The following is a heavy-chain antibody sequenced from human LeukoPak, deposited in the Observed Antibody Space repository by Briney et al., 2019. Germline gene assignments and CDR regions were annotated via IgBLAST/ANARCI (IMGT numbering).Heavy chain of an antibody. CDR1: GYSFSSYW. D-gene: IGHD6-19*01. J-gene: IGHJ4*02. CDR2: IYPDDSDI. CDR3: ARSTYGSGWALDH. V-gene: IGHV5-51*01. Sequence: GESLKISCKGSGYSFSSYWIGWVRQKPGEGLEWMGIIYPDDSDIRYSPSFQGQVTISADKSISTAYLQWSSLKASDTAMYYCARSTYGSGWALDHWGQGTLVTVSS.